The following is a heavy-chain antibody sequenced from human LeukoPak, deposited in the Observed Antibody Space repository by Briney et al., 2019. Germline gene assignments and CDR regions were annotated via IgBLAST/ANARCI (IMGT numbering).Heavy chain of an antibody. CDR2: IYSGGTT. D-gene: IGHD5-24*01. V-gene: IGHV3-66*01. CDR3: ASNRDDYNYGFDY. Sequence: GGSLRLSCAASGFTVSRNYMNWVRQAPGKGLEWVSVIYSGGTTYYADSVKGRFTISRDNSKNTLYLQMNSLRAEDTAVYYCASNRDDYNYGFDYWGQGTLVTVSS. J-gene: IGHJ4*02. CDR1: GFTVSRNY.